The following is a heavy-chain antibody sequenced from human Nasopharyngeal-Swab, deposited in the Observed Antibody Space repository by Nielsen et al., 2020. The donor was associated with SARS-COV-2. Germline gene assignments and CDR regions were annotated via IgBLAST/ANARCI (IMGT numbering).Heavy chain of an antibody. D-gene: IGHD3-3*01. V-gene: IGHV3-11*01. Sequence: WIRQPPGKGLAWVSYISSSGSTIYYADSVKGRFTISRDNAKNSLYLQMNSLRAEDTAVYYCARAGNFWSGYYRSYYYGMDVWGQGTTVTVSS. CDR2: ISSSGSTI. CDR3: ARAGNFWSGYYRSYYYGMDV. J-gene: IGHJ6*02.